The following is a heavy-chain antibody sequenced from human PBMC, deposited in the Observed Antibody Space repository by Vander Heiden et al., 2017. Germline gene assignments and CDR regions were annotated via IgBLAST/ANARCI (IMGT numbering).Heavy chain of an antibody. V-gene: IGHV3-23*01. J-gene: IGHJ6*02. CDR3: AKDLDYYYGMDV. CDR2: ISGSGGST. Sequence: EVQLLESGGGLVQPGGSLRLSCAASGFTFSSDAMSWVRQAPGKGLEWVSAISGSGGSTYYADSVKGRFTISRDNSKNTLYLQMNSLRAEDTAVYYCAKDLDYYYGMDVWGQGTTVTVSS. CDR1: GFTFSSDA.